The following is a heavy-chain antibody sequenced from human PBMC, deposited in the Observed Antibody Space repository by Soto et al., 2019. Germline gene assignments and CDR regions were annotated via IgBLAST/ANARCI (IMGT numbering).Heavy chain of an antibody. CDR2: IKQDGSEK. CDR1: GLTFSNYW. CDR3: ARDAGISAAAPYWYFDL. V-gene: IGHV3-7*04. Sequence: GGSLRLSCADSGLTFSNYWMSWVRQAPGKGLEWVANIKQDGSEKYYVDSVKGRFTISRDNTKNSLYLQMNSLRAEDTAVYYCARDAGISAAAPYWYFDLWGRGTLVTVSS. J-gene: IGHJ2*01. D-gene: IGHD6-13*01.